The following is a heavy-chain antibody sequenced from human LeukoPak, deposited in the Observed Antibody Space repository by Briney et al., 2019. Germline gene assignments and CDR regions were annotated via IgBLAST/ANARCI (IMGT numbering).Heavy chain of an antibody. D-gene: IGHD5-18*01. J-gene: IGHJ4*02. CDR1: GFTFSSYS. CDR3: AREERYSYAQVDY. CDR2: ISSSSSYI. V-gene: IGHV3-21*01. Sequence: GGSVRLSCAASGFTFSSYSMNWVRQAPGKGLEWVSSISSSSSYIYYADSVKGRFTISRDNAKNSLYLQMNSLRAEDTAVYYCAREERYSYAQVDYWGQGTLVTVSS.